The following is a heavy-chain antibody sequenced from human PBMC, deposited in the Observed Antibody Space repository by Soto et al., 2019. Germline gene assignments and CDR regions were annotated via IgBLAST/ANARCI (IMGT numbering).Heavy chain of an antibody. D-gene: IGHD3-9*01. V-gene: IGHV4-39*01. CDR3: ARLEGLATISYYFDF. Sequence: QLQLQESGPGLVKPSETLSLTCSVSDDSINSDKYYWGWIRQPPGKGLEWIGSIYYRGNAYYNPSLQPRATISLHNSRSQSSLKLNSAPAADSAVYFCARLEGLATISYYFDFWGPGALVTVSS. CDR2: IYYRGNA. CDR1: DDSINSDKYY. J-gene: IGHJ4*02.